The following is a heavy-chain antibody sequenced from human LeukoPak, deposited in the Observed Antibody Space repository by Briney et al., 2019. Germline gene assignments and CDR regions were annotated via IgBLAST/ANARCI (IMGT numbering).Heavy chain of an antibody. CDR1: GISFSSHG. CDR2: IWYDGSNI. V-gene: IGHV3-33*01. Sequence: GGSLTLSCTASGISFSSHGMHWVRQASAKGLEWVAVIWYDGSNIYYADSVKDRFTISRENSKNTLYLQLNSLRAGDPALYYCARARNDYDSNGFSLLDYWGQGTRVSVSS. J-gene: IGHJ4*02. CDR3: ARARNDYDSNGFSLLDY. D-gene: IGHD3-22*01.